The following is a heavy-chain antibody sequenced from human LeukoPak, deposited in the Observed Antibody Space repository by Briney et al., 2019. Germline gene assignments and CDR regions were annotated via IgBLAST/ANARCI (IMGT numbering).Heavy chain of an antibody. D-gene: IGHD3-3*02. CDR1: GFTFSMFW. V-gene: IGHV3-7*01. Sequence: QPGGSLRLSCAASGFTFSMFWMNWVRQAPGKGLEWVANIKEDGSEKYYVESVKGRFTISRDNAQNLLYLQMNSLRAEDAAMYYCASHFLGGQGTLVTVSS. CDR3: ASHFL. CDR2: IKEDGSEK. J-gene: IGHJ4*02.